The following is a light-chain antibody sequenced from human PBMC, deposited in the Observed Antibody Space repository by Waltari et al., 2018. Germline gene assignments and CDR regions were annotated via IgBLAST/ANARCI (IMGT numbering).Light chain of an antibody. CDR2: DAS. J-gene: IGKJ2*01. CDR3: QQRNKWPPHT. CDR1: QSVGGY. Sequence: EIVLTQSPATLSLSPGERATLSCRTSQSVGGYLAWYQQKPGQAPRLLIFDASNRATGIPARFSGSGSGTEFTLTISSLEAEDFAIYYCQQRNKWPPHTFGQGTKLEIK. V-gene: IGKV3-11*01.